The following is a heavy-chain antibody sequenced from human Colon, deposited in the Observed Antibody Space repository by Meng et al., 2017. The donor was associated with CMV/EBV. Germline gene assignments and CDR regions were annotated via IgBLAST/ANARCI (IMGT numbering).Heavy chain of an antibody. J-gene: IGHJ4*02. CDR3: ARVKATVGEIVD. CDR1: DDSITYYH. CDR2: ISYSGST. V-gene: IGHV4-59*01. Sequence: SETLSLTCSFSDDSITYYHWTWIRQPPGKGLEWIGYISYSGSTNYNPSLKSRVTISVDTSKNHFYLNLSSVTAADTAVYYCARVKATVGEIVDWGQGTLVTVSS. D-gene: IGHD3-16*01.